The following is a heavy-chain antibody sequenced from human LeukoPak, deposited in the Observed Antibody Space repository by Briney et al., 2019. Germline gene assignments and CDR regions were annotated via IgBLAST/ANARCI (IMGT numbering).Heavy chain of an antibody. CDR1: GFTFSSYA. J-gene: IGHJ4*02. CDR2: ISVSGGST. D-gene: IGHD2-21*01. CDR3: AKVPQLRTISFDY. Sequence: GGSLRLSCAASGFTFSSYAMSWVRQVPGKGLEWVSAISVSGGSTYYADSVKGRFTISRDNSKNTLYLQMNSLRAEDTAVYYCAKVPQLRTISFDYWGQGTLVTVSS. V-gene: IGHV3-23*01.